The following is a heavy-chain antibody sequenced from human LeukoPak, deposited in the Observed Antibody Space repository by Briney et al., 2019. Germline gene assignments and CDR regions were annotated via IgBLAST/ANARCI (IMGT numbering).Heavy chain of an antibody. D-gene: IGHD6-19*01. J-gene: IGHJ4*02. V-gene: IGHV6-1*01. CDR2: AYYRSKWYN. CDR3: ARGISSGCYFFDY. CDR1: GDGVSSNSTA. Sequence: SQTLSLTCAISGDGVSSNSTAWNWIRQSPSRGLEWLGRAYYRSKWYNDYAVSVKSRITINPDTSKNQFSLQLNSVTPEDTAVYYCARGISSGCYFFDYWGQGTLVTVSS.